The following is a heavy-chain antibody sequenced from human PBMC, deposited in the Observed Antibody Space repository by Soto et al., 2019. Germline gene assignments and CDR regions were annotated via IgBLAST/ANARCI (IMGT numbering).Heavy chain of an antibody. V-gene: IGHV1-18*04. CDR2: ISAYNGNT. D-gene: IGHD3-22*01. Sequence: ASVKVSCKASGYTFTSYGISWVRQAPGQGLEWMGWISAYNGNTNYAQKLQGRVTMTTDTSTSTAYMELRSLRSDDTAVYYCARENWKLYYYDSSGYYPGDIWGQGTMVTVSS. CDR3: ARENWKLYYYDSSGYYPGDI. J-gene: IGHJ3*02. CDR1: GYTFTSYG.